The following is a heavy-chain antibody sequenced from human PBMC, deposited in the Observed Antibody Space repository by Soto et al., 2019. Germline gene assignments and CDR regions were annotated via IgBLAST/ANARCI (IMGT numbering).Heavy chain of an antibody. CDR3: ARRPFGGYDLDFDY. D-gene: IGHD5-12*01. J-gene: IGHJ4*02. CDR1: GGSFSGYY. V-gene: IGHV4-34*01. CDR2: INHRGST. Sequence: QVQLQQWGAGLLKPSETLSLTCAVYGGSFSGYYWSWIRQPPGKGLEWIGEINHRGSTNYNPSLKSRVTISVDTSKNQFSLKLSSVTAADTAVYYCARRPFGGYDLDFDYWGQGTLVTVSS.